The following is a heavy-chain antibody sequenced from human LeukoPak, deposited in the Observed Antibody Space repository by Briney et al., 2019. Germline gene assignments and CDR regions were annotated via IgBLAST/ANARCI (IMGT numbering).Heavy chain of an antibody. CDR2: ISAYNGNT. CDR1: GYTFTSYG. D-gene: IGHD3-10*01. Sequence: GASVKVSCKASGYTFTSYGISWVRQAPGQGLEWMGWISAYNGNTNYAQKLQGRVTMTTDTSTSTAYMELRSLRSDDTAVYYCARLSITMVRGVTQTFDYWGHGTLVTVSS. J-gene: IGHJ4*01. CDR3: ARLSITMVRGVTQTFDY. V-gene: IGHV1-18*01.